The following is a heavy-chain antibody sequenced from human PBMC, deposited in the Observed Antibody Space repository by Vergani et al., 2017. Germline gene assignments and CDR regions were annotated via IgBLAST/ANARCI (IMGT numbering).Heavy chain of an antibody. J-gene: IGHJ6*02. CDR3: AKDPGGTAAGTTHYYYGMDV. V-gene: IGHV3-30*18. CDR2: ISYDGSNK. CDR1: GFTFSSYG. D-gene: IGHD6-13*01. Sequence: QVQLVESGGGVVQPGRSLRLSCAASGFTFSSYGMHWVRQAPGKGLEWVAVISYDGSNKYYADSVKGRFTISRDNSKNTLYLQMNSLRAEDTAVYYCAKDPGGTAAGTTHYYYGMDVWGQGP.